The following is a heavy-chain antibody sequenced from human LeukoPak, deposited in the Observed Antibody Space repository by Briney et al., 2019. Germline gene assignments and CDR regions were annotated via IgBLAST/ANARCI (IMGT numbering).Heavy chain of an antibody. CDR2: IYYSGST. D-gene: IGHD5-12*01. J-gene: IGHJ5*02. CDR3: ARVMAWDMMATRGSYFDP. CDR1: GGSISSSSYY. V-gene: IGHV4-39*07. Sequence: SETLSLTCTVSGGSISSSSYYWGWIRQPPGKGLEWIGSIYYSGSTYYNPSLKSRVTISVDTSKNQFSLKLSSVTAADTAVYYCARVMAWDMMATRGSYFDPWGQGTLVTVSS.